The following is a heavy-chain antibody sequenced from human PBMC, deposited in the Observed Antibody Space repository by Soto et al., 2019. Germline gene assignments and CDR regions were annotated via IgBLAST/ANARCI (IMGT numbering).Heavy chain of an antibody. D-gene: IGHD4-17*01. CDR2: ISPLKGRT. J-gene: IGHJ1*01. CDR3: AMDYGDRPEYFKH. V-gene: IGHV1-18*04. CDR1: GYTFTSYG. Sequence: QVQLVQSGPDLKRPGASMKVSCKASGYTFTSYGISWVRQAPGQGLEWMAWISPLKGRTQYSPKAQVRVTLSTDTSSNTAYMEMTTLRVDDTAVYYCAMDYGDRPEYFKHWGQGPLVTVS.